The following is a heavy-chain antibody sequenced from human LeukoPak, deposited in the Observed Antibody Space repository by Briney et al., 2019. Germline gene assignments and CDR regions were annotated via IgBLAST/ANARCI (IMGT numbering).Heavy chain of an antibody. CDR1: GGSISSYY. Sequence: SETLSLTCTVSGGSISSYYWSWIRQPPGKGLEWIGRIYTSGSTNYNPSLKSRVTISVDTSKNQFSLKLSSVTAADTAVYYCASRKLDTAMGGAFDIWGQGTMVTVSS. CDR2: IYTSGST. J-gene: IGHJ3*02. D-gene: IGHD5-18*01. V-gene: IGHV4-4*08. CDR3: ASRKLDTAMGGAFDI.